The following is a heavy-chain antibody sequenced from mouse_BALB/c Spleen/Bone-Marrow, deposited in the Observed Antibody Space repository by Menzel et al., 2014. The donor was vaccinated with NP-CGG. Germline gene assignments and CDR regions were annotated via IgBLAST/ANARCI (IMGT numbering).Heavy chain of an antibody. J-gene: IGHJ4*01. Sequence: EVQLQQSGPELVKPGASVKVSCKASGYVFTSYNMFWVKQSHGKSLEWIGYIDPYSGGTNYNQKFKGKATLTVDKSSNTAYMHLNSLTSEDSAVYYCARELSRAMDYWGQGTSVTVS. CDR1: GYVFTSYN. CDR3: ARELSRAMDY. V-gene: IGHV1S135*01. CDR2: IDPYSGGT. D-gene: IGHD1-1*01.